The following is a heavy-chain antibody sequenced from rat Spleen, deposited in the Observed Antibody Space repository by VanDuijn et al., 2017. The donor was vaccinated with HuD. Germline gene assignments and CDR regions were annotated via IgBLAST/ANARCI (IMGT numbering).Heavy chain of an antibody. CDR2: ISTDGGSS. J-gene: IGHJ2*01. D-gene: IGHD1-4*01. CDR1: GFTFSSFW. CDR3: VRETRGYFDY. V-gene: IGHV5-58*01. Sequence: EVQLVETGGGLVQPGRSLKLSCVTSGFTFSSFWMYWIRQAPGKGLEWVSSISTDGGSSYYPDSVKGRFTISRDNAENTVYLQMNSLRSEDTATYYCVRETRGYFDYWGQGVMVTVSS.